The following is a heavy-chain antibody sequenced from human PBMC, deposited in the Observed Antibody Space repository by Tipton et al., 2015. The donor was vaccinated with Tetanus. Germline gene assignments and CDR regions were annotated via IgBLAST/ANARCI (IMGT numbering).Heavy chain of an antibody. D-gene: IGHD5-12*01. CDR3: ARANNDYPEKGPFDY. CDR2: VYHSGAT. Sequence: LRLSCTVSGSSISRSGHYWTWIRQPPGKEPEWVGYVYHSGATNYHPSLKSRLAISADTSKNQFSLNLRSVITADTAVYYCARANNDYPEKGPFDYGGQGILVIVSS. CDR1: GSSISRSGHY. V-gene: IGHV4-61*08. J-gene: IGHJ4*02.